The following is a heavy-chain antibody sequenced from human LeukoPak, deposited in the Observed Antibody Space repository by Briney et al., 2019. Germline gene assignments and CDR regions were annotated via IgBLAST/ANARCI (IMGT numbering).Heavy chain of an antibody. CDR3: TTDRVTDC. V-gene: IGHV3-15*01. D-gene: IGHD3-16*02. Sequence: GGSLRLSCAAPGLTFSNAWMSWVRQAPGKGREWGGRIKSKTDGGTTDYAAPVKGRFTISRDDSKNTLYLQMNSLKTEDTAVYYCTTDRVTDCGGQGTLVTVSA. CDR2: IKSKTDGGTT. J-gene: IGHJ4*02. CDR1: GLTFSNAW.